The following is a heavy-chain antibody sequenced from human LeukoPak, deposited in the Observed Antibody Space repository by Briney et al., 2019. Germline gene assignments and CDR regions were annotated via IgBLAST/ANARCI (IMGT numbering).Heavy chain of an antibody. D-gene: IGHD3-3*01. V-gene: IGHV3-7*05. CDR3: ARDLRSGYYGDRWYFDY. J-gene: IGHJ4*02. CDR1: GFTFSSYW. CDR2: IKQDGSEK. Sequence: GGSLRLSCAASGFTFSSYWMSWVRQAPGKGLEWVANIKQDGSEKYYVDSVKGRFTISRDNAKSSLYLQMNSLRAEDTAVYYCARDLRSGYYGDRWYFDYWGQGTLVTVSS.